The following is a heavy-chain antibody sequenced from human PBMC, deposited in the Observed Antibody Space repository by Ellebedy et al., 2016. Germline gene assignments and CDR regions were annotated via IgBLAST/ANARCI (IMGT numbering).Heavy chain of an antibody. J-gene: IGHJ4*02. CDR1: GDSIRSSSYY. V-gene: IGHV4-39*07. Sequence: SETLSLTCTVFGDSIRSSSYYCGWIRQPPGKGLEWIGTIYYSGTTYYNPPLRSRITMSIDTSNNQFSLKLKSVTAADTAVYYCLTSPNQYYFDYWGLGTLAAVSS. CDR3: LTSPNQYYFDY. D-gene: IGHD3-9*01. CDR2: IYYSGTT.